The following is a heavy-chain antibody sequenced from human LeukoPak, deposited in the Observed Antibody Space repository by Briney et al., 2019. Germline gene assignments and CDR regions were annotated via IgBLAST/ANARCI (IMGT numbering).Heavy chain of an antibody. CDR3: ARAYCGGDCIGPAFDY. D-gene: IGHD2-21*02. CDR2: IYYSGST. V-gene: IGHV4-39*01. CDR1: GGSISSSSYY. Sequence: SETLSLTCTVSGGSISSSSYYWGWIRQPPGKGLEWIGSIYYSGSTYYNPSLKSRVTISVDTSKNQFSLKLSSVTAADTAVYYCARAYCGGDCIGPAFDYWGQGTLVTVSS. J-gene: IGHJ4*02.